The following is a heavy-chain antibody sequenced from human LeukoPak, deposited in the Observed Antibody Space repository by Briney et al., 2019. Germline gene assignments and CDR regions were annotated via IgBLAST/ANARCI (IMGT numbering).Heavy chain of an antibody. CDR3: ARGGIVRGANWFDP. V-gene: IGHV4-59*01. J-gene: IGHJ5*02. CDR1: GGSISSYY. CDR2: IYYSGST. D-gene: IGHD3-10*01. Sequence: SETLSLTCTVSGGSISSYYWSWIRQPPGKGLEWIGYIYYSGSTNYNPSLKSRVTISVDTSKNQFSLKLSSVTAADTAVYYCARGGIVRGANWFDPWGQGTLVTVSS.